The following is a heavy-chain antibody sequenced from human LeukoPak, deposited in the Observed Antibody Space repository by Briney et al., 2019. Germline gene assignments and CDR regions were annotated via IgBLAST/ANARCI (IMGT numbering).Heavy chain of an antibody. D-gene: IGHD3-10*01. J-gene: IGHJ4*02. CDR1: GFTFTSYA. CDR2: ISYSGGTT. CDR3: AKDGVVRGLGPYYFDS. V-gene: IGHV3-23*01. Sequence: GGSLRLSCASSGFTFTSYAVSWVRQAPGKGLEWVSTISYSGGTTYHTDSVKGRFTISRDISKNTVYLQMNSLKAEDTAVYYCAKDGVVRGLGPYYFDSWGQGSLVTVSS.